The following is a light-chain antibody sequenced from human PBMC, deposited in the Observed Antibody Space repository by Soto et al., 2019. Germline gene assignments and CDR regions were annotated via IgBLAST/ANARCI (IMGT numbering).Light chain of an antibody. V-gene: IGKV1-5*03. J-gene: IGKJ2*01. Sequence: DLQMTQSPSTLSASVGDRVTITCRASQSINSRLAWYQQKPGKAPNLLIYKASSLQSGFPSRFSGSGSGTEFTLTISSLQPDDFATYYCQQYGSYSYTFGQGTKLEVK. CDR1: QSINSR. CDR3: QQYGSYSYT. CDR2: KAS.